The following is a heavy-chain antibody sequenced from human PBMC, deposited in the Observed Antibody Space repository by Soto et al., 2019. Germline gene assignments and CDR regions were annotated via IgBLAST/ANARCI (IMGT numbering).Heavy chain of an antibody. V-gene: IGHV1-18*01. D-gene: IGHD4-17*01. CDR3: ARDQDGDYEDY. CDR2: ISAYNGHT. J-gene: IGHJ4*02. CDR1: GYTFTRYA. Sequence: QVQLVQSGAEVKKPGASVKVSCKASGYTFTRYAISWVRQAPGQGLEWTGWISAYNGHTNYAQKLQGRVTMTTDTSTTTAYMELRSLRSDDTAVYYCARDQDGDYEDYWGQGTLVTVSS.